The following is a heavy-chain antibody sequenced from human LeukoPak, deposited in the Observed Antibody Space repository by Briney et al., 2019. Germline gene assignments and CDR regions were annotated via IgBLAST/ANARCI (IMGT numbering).Heavy chain of an antibody. J-gene: IGHJ5*02. Sequence: GGSLRLSCAAPGFSFSSNWMGWVRQAPGRGLEWVAHIKRDGSQKYYLDSVKGRFTISRDNAKNSLYLQMNSLRVEDTAVYYCARLGLEVGGPNWFDPWGQGTLVTVSS. D-gene: IGHD1-1*01. CDR2: IKRDGSQK. CDR3: ARLGLEVGGPNWFDP. V-gene: IGHV3-7*01. CDR1: GFSFSSNW.